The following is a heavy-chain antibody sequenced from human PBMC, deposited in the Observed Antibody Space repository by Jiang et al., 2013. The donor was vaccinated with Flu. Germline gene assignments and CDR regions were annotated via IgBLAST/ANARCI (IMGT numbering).Heavy chain of an antibody. V-gene: IGHV3-7*01. Sequence: LVQPGGSLRLSCAASGFTFINSWMTWVRQAPGKGLEWVANINEDGSEKSYVDSMKGRCTISRDNAKNSLHLQMNSLRAEDTAVYYCARLRRGPWNFDLWGRGTLVTVSS. CDR3: ARLRRGPWNFDL. CDR2: INEDGSEK. D-gene: IGHD1-26*01. CDR1: GFTFINSW. J-gene: IGHJ2*01.